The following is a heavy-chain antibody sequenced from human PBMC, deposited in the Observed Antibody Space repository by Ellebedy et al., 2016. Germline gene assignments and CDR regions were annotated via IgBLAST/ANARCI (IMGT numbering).Heavy chain of an antibody. Sequence: ASVKVSXXASGYTFTSYGISWVRQAPGQGLEWMGWISAYNGNTNYAQKLQGRVTMTTDTSTSTAYMELRSLRSDDTAVYYCARDLYQLLPEDYWGQGTLVTVSS. CDR1: GYTFTSYG. CDR2: ISAYNGNT. V-gene: IGHV1-18*01. D-gene: IGHD2-2*01. CDR3: ARDLYQLLPEDY. J-gene: IGHJ4*02.